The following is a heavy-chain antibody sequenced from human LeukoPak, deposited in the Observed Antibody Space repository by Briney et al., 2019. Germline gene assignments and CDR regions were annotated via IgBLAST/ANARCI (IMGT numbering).Heavy chain of an antibody. Sequence: PSETLSLTCTVSSGSINSSYWGWVRQPAGRGLEWIGRIYTTGKTDYNPSLKSRLTMSVDTSKRQFSLNLTSVTAADTAIYFCARHGYTASHYFLDFWSQGTLVTVSS. J-gene: IGHJ4*02. V-gene: IGHV4-4*07. CDR2: IYTTGKT. D-gene: IGHD3-16*01. CDR3: ARHGYTASHYFLDF. CDR1: SGSINSSY.